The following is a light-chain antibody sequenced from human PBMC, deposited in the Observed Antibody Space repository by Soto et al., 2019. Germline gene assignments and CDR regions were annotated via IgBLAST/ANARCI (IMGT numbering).Light chain of an antibody. CDR1: QDIGIY. J-gene: IGKJ1*01. CDR2: TAS. Sequence: DIQMTQSPSSLSASVGDRVTITCRASQDIGIYLAWYQQKSWRVPKLLIYTASTLQSGVPSRFSGSGSGTDFTLTISSLQPEDVATYFCQINVGAPRTFGQGTKVDIK. CDR3: QINVGAPRT. V-gene: IGKV1-27*01.